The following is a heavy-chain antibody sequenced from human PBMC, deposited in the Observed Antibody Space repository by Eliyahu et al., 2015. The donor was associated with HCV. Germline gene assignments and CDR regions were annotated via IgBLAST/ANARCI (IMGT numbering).Heavy chain of an antibody. CDR2: ISGHTGNS. J-gene: IGHJ6*02. CDR1: GXSFXEYG. V-gene: IGHV1-18*01. CDR3: ARFTVVVPAGTPYYHASLDV. D-gene: IGHD2-21*01. Sequence: QLQLVQSGPEVKKPGASXRVSXQASGXSFXEYGITGVRQAPGQGLEWMGWISGHTGNSNXAQNLQGRVTLXSDPSTKTVYMDLRSLTSDDTAVYYCARFTVVVPAGTPYYHASLDVWGQGTTVTV.